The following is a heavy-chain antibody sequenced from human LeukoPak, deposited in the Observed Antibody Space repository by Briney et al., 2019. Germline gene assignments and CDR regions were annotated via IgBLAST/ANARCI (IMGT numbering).Heavy chain of an antibody. Sequence: SETLSLTCTVSGGSLHNYYWSWIRQPPGKGLEWIGYIDYSGSTNYNPSLKSRVTISVDTSKNQFSLKVTSVTAADTAVYYCARHILEEHWFDPWGLGTLVIVSS. V-gene: IGHV4-59*08. J-gene: IGHJ5*02. D-gene: IGHD1-1*01. CDR2: IDYSGST. CDR1: GGSLHNYY. CDR3: ARHILEEHWFDP.